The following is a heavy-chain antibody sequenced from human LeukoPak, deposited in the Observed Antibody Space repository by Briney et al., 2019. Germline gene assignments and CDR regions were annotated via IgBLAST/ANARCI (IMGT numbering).Heavy chain of an antibody. Sequence: VKVSCKASGGTFSSYAISWVRQAPGQGLEWMGRIIPILGIANYAQKFQGRVTITADKPTSTAYMELSSLRSEDTAVYYCARVLFYNLFFAAFDIWGQGTMVTVSS. V-gene: IGHV1-69*04. CDR2: IIPILGIA. J-gene: IGHJ3*02. CDR1: GGTFSSYA. D-gene: IGHD5-24*01. CDR3: ARVLFYNLFFAAFDI.